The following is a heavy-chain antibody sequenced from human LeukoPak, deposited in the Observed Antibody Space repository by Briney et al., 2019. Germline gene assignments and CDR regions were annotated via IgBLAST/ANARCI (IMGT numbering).Heavy chain of an antibody. J-gene: IGHJ4*02. Sequence: KPSETLSLTCTVSSGSISSSSYYCGWIRQPPGKGLEWIGSIYYSGSTYYNPSLKSRVTISVDTSMNQFSLKLSSVTAADTAVYYCALLEDILTGYTLWGQGTLVTVSS. CDR1: SGSISSSSYY. V-gene: IGHV4-39*07. D-gene: IGHD3-9*01. CDR3: ALLEDILTGYTL. CDR2: IYYSGST.